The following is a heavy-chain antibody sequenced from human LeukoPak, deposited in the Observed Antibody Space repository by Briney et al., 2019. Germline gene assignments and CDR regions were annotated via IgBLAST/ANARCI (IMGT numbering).Heavy chain of an antibody. CDR3: ATGPPGTAQFDY. J-gene: IGHJ4*02. V-gene: IGHV1-24*01. CDR1: GYTLTELY. CDR2: FDPNDGET. D-gene: IGHD6-25*01. Sequence: ASVKVSCKVSGYTLTELYMHWVRQAPGKGLEWMGGFDPNDGETIYAQKFQGRVTMTGDTSTDTAYMELSSLRSVDTAVYYCATGPPGTAQFDYWGQGTLVTVSS.